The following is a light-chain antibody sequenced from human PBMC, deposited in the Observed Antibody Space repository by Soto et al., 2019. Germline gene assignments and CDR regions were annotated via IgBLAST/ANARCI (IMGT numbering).Light chain of an antibody. Sequence: EIVMTQSPATLSVSPGERATLSCRASQSVSSNLAWYQQKPGQAPRLLIYGASTRATGIPARFSGSGSGTVFAPTTRSPHSVDFAVYYCQQYNNWMYTFGQGTKLEIK. J-gene: IGKJ2*01. CDR3: QQYNNWMYT. V-gene: IGKV3-15*01. CDR2: GAS. CDR1: QSVSSN.